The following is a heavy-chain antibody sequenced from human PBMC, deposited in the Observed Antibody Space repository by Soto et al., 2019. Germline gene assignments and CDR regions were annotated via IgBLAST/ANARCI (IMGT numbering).Heavy chain of an antibody. D-gene: IGHD3-10*01. Sequence: GGSLRPSCAASGFTFSSYSMSWVRQAPGKGLEWVSAISGSGGSTYYADSVKGRFTISRDNSKNTLYLQMNSLRAEDPAVYYCAKDSVRRPPGYWGQGTLVTVSS. CDR1: GFTFSSYS. V-gene: IGHV3-23*01. CDR2: ISGSGGST. J-gene: IGHJ4*02. CDR3: AKDSVRRPPGY.